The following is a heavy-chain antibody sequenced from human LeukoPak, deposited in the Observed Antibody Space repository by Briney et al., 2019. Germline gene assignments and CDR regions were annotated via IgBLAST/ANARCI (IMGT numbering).Heavy chain of an antibody. D-gene: IGHD2-2*02. J-gene: IGHJ4*02. CDR1: GFTFSSYT. V-gene: IGHV3-21*01. CDR2: ISSSSSYI. CDR3: ARVYRLFMSSGGGDY. Sequence: PGGSLRLSCATSGFTFSSYTMNWVRQAPGKGLEWVSSISSSSSYIYYADSVKGRFTISRDNAKNSLYLQMNSLGAEDTAVYYCARVYRLFMSSGGGDYWGQGTLVTVSS.